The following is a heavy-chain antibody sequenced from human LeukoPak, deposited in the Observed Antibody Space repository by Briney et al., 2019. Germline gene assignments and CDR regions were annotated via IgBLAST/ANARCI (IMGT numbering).Heavy chain of an antibody. D-gene: IGHD3-3*01. V-gene: IGHV3-30*18. Sequence: GGSLRLSCAASGFTFSSYGMHWVRQAPGKGLEWVAVISYDGSNKYYADSVKGRFTISRDNSKNTLYLQMNSLRAEDTAVYYCAKGYDFWSGYYRFDPWGQGTLVTVSS. CDR2: ISYDGSNK. CDR3: AKGYDFWSGYYRFDP. J-gene: IGHJ5*02. CDR1: GFTFSSYG.